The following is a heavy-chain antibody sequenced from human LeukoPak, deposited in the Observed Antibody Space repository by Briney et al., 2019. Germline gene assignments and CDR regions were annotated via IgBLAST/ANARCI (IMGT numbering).Heavy chain of an antibody. V-gene: IGHV1-18*01. J-gene: IGHJ4*02. Sequence: ASVKVSCKASGYTFTSYGIRWVRQAPAQGLEWMGWISAYKGKTNYAQKLQGKVTMTTDTSTSKAYMELRGLRSDDTGVYYCARASGVYSWSYFWGQGALVTVSS. D-gene: IGHD1-26*01. CDR2: ISAYKGKT. CDR1: GYTFTSYG. CDR3: ARASGVYSWSYF.